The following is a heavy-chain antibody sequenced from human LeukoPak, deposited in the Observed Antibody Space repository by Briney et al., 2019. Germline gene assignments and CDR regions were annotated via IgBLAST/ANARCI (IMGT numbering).Heavy chain of an antibody. V-gene: IGHV3-7*01. CDR3: ARANIGWFQD. Sequence: GGSLRLSCAASGFIFSNYWMSWVRQAPGKGLEWVANIKHDGSERRYVDSLKGRSTISRDNTKYLLSLQITSLRAEDTAVYYCARANIGWFQDWGQGTLVTVSS. CDR2: IKHDGSER. D-gene: IGHD2/OR15-2a*01. J-gene: IGHJ1*01. CDR1: GFIFSNYW.